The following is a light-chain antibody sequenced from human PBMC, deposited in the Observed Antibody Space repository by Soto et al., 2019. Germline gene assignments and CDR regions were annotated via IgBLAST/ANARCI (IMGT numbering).Light chain of an antibody. CDR2: AAS. Sequence: DIQMTQSPSSLSASVGDRVTITCRTSQSVSSYLNWYQQKPGKAPNLLVFAASSLQSGVPSRFSDSGSGTDFTLTVNSLQPEDFATYYCQQSYTYPHTFGQGTKLEI. CDR3: QQSYTYPHT. J-gene: IGKJ2*01. V-gene: IGKV1-39*01. CDR1: QSVSSY.